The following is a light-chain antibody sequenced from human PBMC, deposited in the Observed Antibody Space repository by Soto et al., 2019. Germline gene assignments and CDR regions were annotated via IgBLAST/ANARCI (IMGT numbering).Light chain of an antibody. V-gene: IGKV3-20*01. J-gene: IGKJ1*01. CDR2: EAS. Sequence: EIVLTQSPGTLSLSPGERATLSCRASQSVSSSYLAWYQQKPGQAPRLLMYEASNRATGIPARFSGGGSGTDFTLTISSLEPEDFAVYYCQQYGSSPQTFGQVTKADIK. CDR1: QSVSSSY. CDR3: QQYGSSPQT.